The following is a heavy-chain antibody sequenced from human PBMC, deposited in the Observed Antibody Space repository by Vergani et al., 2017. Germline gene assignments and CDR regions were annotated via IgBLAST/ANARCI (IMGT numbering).Heavy chain of an antibody. J-gene: IGHJ4*02. CDR3: ARDLPPGY. Sequence: QGQLAQSGAEVKKPGSSVKVSCKASGGTFSSSAINWVRQAPGQGLEWMGVIIPIFDTADYAQKFQGRLTITADKSTSTAYMELSSLRSDDTAVYYCARDLPPGYWGQGTLVTVSS. CDR2: IIPIFDTA. V-gene: IGHV1-69*13. CDR1: GGTFSSSA.